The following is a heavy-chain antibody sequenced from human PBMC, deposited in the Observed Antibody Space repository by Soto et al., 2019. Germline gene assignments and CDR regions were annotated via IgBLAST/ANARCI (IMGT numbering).Heavy chain of an antibody. D-gene: IGHD3-9*01. J-gene: IGHJ4*02. Sequence: GGSLRLSCAASGFTFSNFGIHWVRQAPGKGPEWLAAISYDGSTEVYVDSVKGRFTISRDNPKNTLYLQMNSLRLEDTAVYYCAKGASQNFDFLLIVWGPGTLVTVSS. CDR2: ISYDGSTE. CDR1: GFTFSNFG. V-gene: IGHV3-30*18. CDR3: AKGASQNFDFLLIV.